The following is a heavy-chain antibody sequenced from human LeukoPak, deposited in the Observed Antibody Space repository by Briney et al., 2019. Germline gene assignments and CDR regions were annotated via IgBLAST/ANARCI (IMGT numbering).Heavy chain of an antibody. Sequence: TGGSLRLSCAASGFTFSSYAMHWGRQAPGKGLEWVAVISYDGSNKYYADSVKGRFTISRDNSKNTLYLQMNSLRVEDTAVYYCARDLKGASLWFGDEHDAFDIWGQGTMVTVSS. V-gene: IGHV3-30-3*01. CDR3: ARDLKGASLWFGDEHDAFDI. J-gene: IGHJ3*02. D-gene: IGHD3-10*01. CDR1: GFTFSSYA. CDR2: ISYDGSNK.